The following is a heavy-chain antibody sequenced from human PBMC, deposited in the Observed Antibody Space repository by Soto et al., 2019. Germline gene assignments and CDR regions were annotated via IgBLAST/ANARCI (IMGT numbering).Heavy chain of an antibody. J-gene: IGHJ6*02. D-gene: IGHD2-2*01. CDR1: GFSFSNAW. CDR2: IKSISDGGTR. Sequence: GGSLRLSCAASGFSFSNAWMSWVRQAPGKGLEWVGRIKSISDGGTRNYAAPVKGRFTISRDDSKNMMFLEMNSLKIEDSAVYHSSTTFCSSPTCPSYGLDVWGQGTTVNVSS. V-gene: IGHV3-15*01. CDR3: STTFCSSPTCPSYGLDV.